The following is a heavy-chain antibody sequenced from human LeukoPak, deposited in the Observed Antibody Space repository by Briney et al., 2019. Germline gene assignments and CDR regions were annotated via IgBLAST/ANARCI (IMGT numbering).Heavy chain of an antibody. CDR1: GFTFRSHV. CDR2: ISNDGNNK. V-gene: IGHV3-30-3*01. Sequence: GGSLRLSRAASGFTFRSHVMHWVRQAPGKGLEWVAFISNDGNNKYYADSVKGRFTSSRDNSKNILYLEVSSLRDEDTAVYYCARDISGSYSIDYWGQGTLVTVSS. CDR3: ARDISGSYSIDY. D-gene: IGHD1-26*01. J-gene: IGHJ4*02.